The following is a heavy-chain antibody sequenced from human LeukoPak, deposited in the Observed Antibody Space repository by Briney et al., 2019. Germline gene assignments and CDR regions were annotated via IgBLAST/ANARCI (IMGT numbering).Heavy chain of an antibody. Sequence: GGSLRLSCAASGFTFSSYAVHWVRQAPGKGLEWVAVISYDGSNKYYADSVKGRFTISRDNSKNTLYLQMNSLRAEDTAVYYCARDGSSTSCYGWFAFDIWGQGTMVTVSS. V-gene: IGHV3-30*01. D-gene: IGHD2-2*01. CDR3: ARDGSSTSCYGWFAFDI. CDR2: ISYDGSNK. CDR1: GFTFSSYA. J-gene: IGHJ3*02.